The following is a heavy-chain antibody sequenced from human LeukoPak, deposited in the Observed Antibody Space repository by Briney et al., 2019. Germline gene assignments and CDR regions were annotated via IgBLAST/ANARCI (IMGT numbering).Heavy chain of an antibody. CDR3: ARMGRDGYNLIFDY. CDR2: IYYSGST. J-gene: IGHJ4*02. D-gene: IGHD5-24*01. Sequence: SETLSLTCTVSGGSISSYYWSWIRQPPGKGLEWIGYIYYSGSTNYNPSLKSRVTISVDTSKDQFSLKLSSVTAADTAVYYCARMGRDGYNLIFDYWGQGTLVTVSS. CDR1: GGSISSYY. V-gene: IGHV4-59*01.